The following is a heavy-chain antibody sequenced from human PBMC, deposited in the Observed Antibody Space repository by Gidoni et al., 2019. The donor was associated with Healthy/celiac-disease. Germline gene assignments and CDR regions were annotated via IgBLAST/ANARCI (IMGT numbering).Heavy chain of an antibody. D-gene: IGHD6-13*01. V-gene: IGHV3-11*05. Sequence: QVQLVESGGGLVKPGGSLRLSCADSGFTFSDYYMSWIRQAPGKGLEWVSYIISSSSYTNYADSVKGRFTISRDNAKNSLYLQMNSLRAEDTAVYYCARDAESIAAAGTRYYFDYWGQGTLVTVSS. J-gene: IGHJ4*02. CDR3: ARDAESIAAAGTRYYFDY. CDR2: IISSSSYT. CDR1: GFTFSDYY.